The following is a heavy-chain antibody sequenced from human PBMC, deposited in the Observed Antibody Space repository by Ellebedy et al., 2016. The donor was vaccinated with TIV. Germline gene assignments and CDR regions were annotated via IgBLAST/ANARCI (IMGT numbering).Heavy chain of an antibody. J-gene: IGHJ5*02. V-gene: IGHV4-4*07. CDR1: GGSITSDY. CDR3: ARVLVDYDVLTGYYGHNWFDP. D-gene: IGHD3-9*01. CDR2: IYTTGST. Sequence: MPSETLSLTCTVSGGSITSDYWSWIRQPAGKGLEWIGRIYTTGSTNYNPSLKSRVTMSVDAPKNQFSLRLRSVTAADTAVYYCARVLVDYDVLTGYYGHNWFDPWGQGTPVTVSS.